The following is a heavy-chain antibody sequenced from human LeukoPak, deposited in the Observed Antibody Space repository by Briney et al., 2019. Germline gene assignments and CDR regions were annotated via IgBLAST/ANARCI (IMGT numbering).Heavy chain of an antibody. D-gene: IGHD5-12*01. CDR1: GFTFSTYS. CDR2: ITSSSSYI. V-gene: IGHV3-21*04. Sequence: GGSLRLSCAASGFTFSTYSMNWVRQAPGKGLEWVASITSSSSYIYYADSVKGRFTISRDNSKNTLYLQMNSLRAEDTAVFYCAKESGEYSGYPALGYWGQGTLVTVSS. CDR3: AKESGEYSGYPALGY. J-gene: IGHJ4*02.